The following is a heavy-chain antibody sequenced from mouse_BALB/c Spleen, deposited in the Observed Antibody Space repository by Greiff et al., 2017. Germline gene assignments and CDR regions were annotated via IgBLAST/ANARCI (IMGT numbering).Heavy chain of an antibody. CDR3: ARPTPYGNLRYYYAMDY. CDR2: IWSGGST. CDR1: GFSLTSYG. D-gene: IGHD2-1*01. Sequence: QVHVKQSGPGLVQPSQSLSITCTVSGFSLTSYGVHWVRQSPGKGLEWLGVIWSGGSTDYNAAFISRLSISKDNSKSQVFFKMNSLQANDTAIYYCARPTPYGNLRYYYAMDYWGQGTSVTVSS. V-gene: IGHV2-2*02. J-gene: IGHJ4*01.